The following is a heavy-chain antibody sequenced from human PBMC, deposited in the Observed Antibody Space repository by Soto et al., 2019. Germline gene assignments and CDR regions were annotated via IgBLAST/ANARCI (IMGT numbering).Heavy chain of an antibody. CDR3: AKDFGYCGSTSCYASYYYYYGMDV. CDR2: SGSGGST. Sequence: SGSGGSTYYADSVKGRFTISRDNSKNTLYLQMNSLRAEDTAVYYCAKDFGYCGSTSCYASYYYYYGMDVXXXGT. J-gene: IGHJ6*02. V-gene: IGHV3-23*01. D-gene: IGHD2-2*03.